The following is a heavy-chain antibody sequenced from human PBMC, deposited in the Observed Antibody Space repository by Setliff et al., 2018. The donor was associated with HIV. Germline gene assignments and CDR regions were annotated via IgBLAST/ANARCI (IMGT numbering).Heavy chain of an antibody. CDR1: GYSFTSYA. D-gene: IGHD6-25*01. J-gene: IGHJ4*02. CDR2: INTDTGNP. Sequence: AASVKVSCKASGYSFTSYAMNWVRQAPGQGLEWMGWINTDTGNPTYAQGFTGRFVFSLDTSVSTAYLQITSLKAEDTAVYYCVTVIERIVSSGHWFYYWGQGTLVTVSS. CDR3: VTVIERIVSSGHWFYY. V-gene: IGHV7-4-1*02.